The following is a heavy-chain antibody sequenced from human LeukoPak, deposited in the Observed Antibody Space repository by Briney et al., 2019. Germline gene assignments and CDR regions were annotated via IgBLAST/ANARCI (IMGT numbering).Heavy chain of an antibody. CDR1: GGTFSSYA. D-gene: IGHD3-22*01. J-gene: IGHJ4*02. CDR3: ARSYYDSSGYPPLEGYSFDY. Sequence: SVKVSCKASGGTFSSYAISWVRQAPGQGLEWMGRIIPIFGTANYAQKFQGRVTITTDESTSTAYMELSSLRSEDTAVYYCARSYYDSSGYPPLEGYSFDYWGQGTLVTVSS. CDR2: IIPIFGTA. V-gene: IGHV1-69*05.